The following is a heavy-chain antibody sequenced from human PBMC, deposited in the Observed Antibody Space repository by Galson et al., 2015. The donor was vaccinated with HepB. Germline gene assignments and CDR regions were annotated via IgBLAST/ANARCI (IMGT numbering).Heavy chain of an antibody. CDR2: ISGSSSYI. CDR1: GFTFSSFT. D-gene: IGHD1-26*01. V-gene: IGHV3-21*01. Sequence: SLRLSCAASGFTFSSFTLTWVRQAPGKGLEWVSSISGSSSYIYYADSLKGRFTISRDNAKNSLYLQMNSLREEDTAVYYCARAAFSGSSLQGGYWGQGTLVTVSS. CDR3: ARAAFSGSSLQGGY. J-gene: IGHJ4*02.